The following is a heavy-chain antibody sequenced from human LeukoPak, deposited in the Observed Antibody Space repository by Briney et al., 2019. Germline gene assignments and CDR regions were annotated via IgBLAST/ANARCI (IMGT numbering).Heavy chain of an antibody. CDR3: AREIGEVVPLIGDFDY. Sequence: GGSLRLSCAASGFAFSTYTMNWVRQAPGKGLEWVSSISRSSSHIYYADSVKGRFTISRDNAKNSLYLQMNSLRAEDTAVYYCAREIGEVVPLIGDFDYWCQGTMVTVSS. CDR1: GFAFSTYT. D-gene: IGHD3-22*01. V-gene: IGHV3-21*01. J-gene: IGHJ4*02. CDR2: ISRSSSHI.